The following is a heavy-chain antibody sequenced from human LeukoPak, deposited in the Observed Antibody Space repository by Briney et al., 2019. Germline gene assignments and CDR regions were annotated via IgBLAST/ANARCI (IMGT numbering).Heavy chain of an antibody. D-gene: IGHD6-19*01. J-gene: IGHJ4*02. CDR3: ARVQGSSGLGIFKY. CDR2: IKQDGSEK. Sequence: GGSLRLSCAASGFTFSSYWMSRVRQAPGKGLEWVANIKQDGSEKFYVDSVKGRLTISRDNAKNSLYLQMNSLRVEDTAVYYCARVQGSSGLGIFKYWGQGTLVTVSS. V-gene: IGHV3-7*01. CDR1: GFTFSSYW.